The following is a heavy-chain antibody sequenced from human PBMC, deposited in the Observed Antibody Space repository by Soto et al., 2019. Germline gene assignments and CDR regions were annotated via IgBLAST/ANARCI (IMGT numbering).Heavy chain of an antibody. CDR3: ARDSSGWYGLDY. V-gene: IGHV2-5*02. CDR2: IYWDDDQ. CDR1: GFSLTTRGVG. Sequence: QITLKESGPTLVKPTQTLTLTCTFSGFSLTTRGVGVGWILKPPGKALEGLALIYWDDDQRYSPSLKNRLTITKDTFKNQVVLTLTNVDPVDTATYFCARDSSGWYGLDYWGQGILVTVSS. J-gene: IGHJ4*02. D-gene: IGHD6-19*01.